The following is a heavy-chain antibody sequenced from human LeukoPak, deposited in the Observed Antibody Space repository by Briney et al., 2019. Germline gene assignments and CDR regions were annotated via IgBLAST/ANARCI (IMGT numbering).Heavy chain of an antibody. CDR2: ISYDGSNK. CDR1: GFTFSTYG. J-gene: IGHJ4*02. Sequence: QPGRSLRLSCAASGFTFSTYGMHWVRQAPGRGLEWVAVISYDGSNKYYADSVKGRFTISRDNSENTLYLQMNSLGAEDTAVYYCAKVFFSGSYYAASDYWGQGTLVTVSS. V-gene: IGHV3-30*18. CDR3: AKVFFSGSYYAASDY. D-gene: IGHD1-26*01.